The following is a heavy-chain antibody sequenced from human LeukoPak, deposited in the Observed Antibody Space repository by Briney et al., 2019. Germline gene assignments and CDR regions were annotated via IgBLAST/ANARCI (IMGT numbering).Heavy chain of an antibody. Sequence: PGGSLRLSCAASGFIFSSYWMSWVRQAPGKGLEWVANIKQDGSEKYYVDSVKGRFTISRDNAKNSPYLQMNSLRAEDTAVYYCAREAAAAHPDFWGQGTLVVVSA. J-gene: IGHJ4*02. V-gene: IGHV3-7*05. CDR2: IKQDGSEK. CDR1: GFIFSSYW. CDR3: AREAAAAHPDF. D-gene: IGHD6-13*01.